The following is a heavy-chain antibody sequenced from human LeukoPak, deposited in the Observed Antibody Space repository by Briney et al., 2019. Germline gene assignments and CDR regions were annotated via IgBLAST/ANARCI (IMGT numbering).Heavy chain of an antibody. Sequence: SSVKVSCKASGGTCSSYAISWVRQAPGQALEWMGGIIPIFGTAKYAQKFQGRVTITMDESTSTAYMELSSLRSEDTAVYYCARGPKSLAYSGSYPAWGQGTLVTVSS. CDR1: GGTCSSYA. V-gene: IGHV1-69*05. CDR2: IIPIFGTA. J-gene: IGHJ5*02. CDR3: ARGPKSLAYSGSYPA. D-gene: IGHD1-26*01.